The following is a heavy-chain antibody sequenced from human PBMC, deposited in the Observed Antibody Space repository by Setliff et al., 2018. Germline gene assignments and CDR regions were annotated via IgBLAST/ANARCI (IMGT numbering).Heavy chain of an antibody. CDR1: GYAFGSSG. V-gene: IGHV1-18*01. CDR2: ISA. CDR3: ARGPLDFVVVPAAGKFDY. D-gene: IGHD2-2*01. J-gene: IGHJ4*02. Sequence: ASVKVSCKASGYAFGSSGISWVRQAPGQGLEWMGWISAYARKFQGRVTMTTDTPTNTAYMELRSLRSDDTAVYYCARGPLDFVVVPAAGKFDYWGQGTLVTVSS.